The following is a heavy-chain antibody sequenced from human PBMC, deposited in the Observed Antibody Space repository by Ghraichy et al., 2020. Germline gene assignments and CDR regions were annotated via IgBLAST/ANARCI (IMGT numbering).Heavy chain of an antibody. V-gene: IGHV4-34*01. CDR3: AREVGYCSSTSCYTANYYYYYGMDV. D-gene: IGHD2-2*02. CDR2: INHSGST. CDR1: GGSFSGYY. J-gene: IGHJ6*02. Sequence: SQTLSLTCAVYGGSFSGYYWSWIRQPPGKGLEWIGEINHSGSTNYNPSLKSRVTISVDTSKNQFSLKLSSVTAADTAVYYCAREVGYCSSTSCYTANYYYYYGMDVWGQGTTVTVSS.